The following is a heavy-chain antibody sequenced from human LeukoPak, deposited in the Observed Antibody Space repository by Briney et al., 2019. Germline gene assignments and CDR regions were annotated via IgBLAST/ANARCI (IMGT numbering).Heavy chain of an antibody. D-gene: IGHD3-10*01. CDR2: INSDGSST. Sequence: PGGSLRLSCAASGFTFSSYWMHWVRQAPGKGLVWVSRINSDGSSTSYADSVKGRFTISRDNAKNSLYLQMNSLRVEDSAVYYCATDLIHYYASGAKTWGQGTLVTVSS. CDR3: ATDLIHYYASGAKT. CDR1: GFTFSSYW. V-gene: IGHV3-74*01. J-gene: IGHJ5*02.